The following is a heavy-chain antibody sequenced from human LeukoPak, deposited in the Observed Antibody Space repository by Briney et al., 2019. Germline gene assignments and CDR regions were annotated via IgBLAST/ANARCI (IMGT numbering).Heavy chain of an antibody. J-gene: IGHJ4*02. CDR3: VAYNWNYPDY. CDR2: IKTDGSET. CDR1: GFSFRSYF. Sequence: GGSLRLSCGASGFSFRSYFMYWVRQAPGKGLVWVSRIKTDGSETDYADSVKGRFTISRDNAKNTLYMQMNSLREEDTAVYYCVAYNWNYPDYWGQRTLVTVAS. D-gene: IGHD1-7*01. V-gene: IGHV3-74*01.